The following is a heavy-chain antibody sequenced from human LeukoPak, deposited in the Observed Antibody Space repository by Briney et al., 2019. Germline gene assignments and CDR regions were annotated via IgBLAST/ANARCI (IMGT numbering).Heavy chain of an antibody. CDR2: IYYSGTT. CDR1: GGSISNYY. V-gene: IGHV4-59*08. CDR3: ASDHGLGSYRFDY. J-gene: IGHJ4*02. D-gene: IGHD3-10*01. Sequence: SETLSLTCTVSGGSISNYYWSWIRQPPGKGLEYIGFIYYSGTTNYNPSPKSRVTISVDTSKNQFSLKLSSATAADTAVYYCASDHGLGSYRFDYWGQGTLVSV.